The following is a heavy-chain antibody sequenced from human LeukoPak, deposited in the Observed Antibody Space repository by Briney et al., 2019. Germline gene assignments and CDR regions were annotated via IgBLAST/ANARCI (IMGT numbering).Heavy chain of an antibody. CDR1: GYSISSGYY. J-gene: IGHJ5*02. CDR2: IYHSGST. D-gene: IGHD6-6*01. CDR3: ARVMAARREDLNWFDP. V-gene: IGHV4-38-2*02. Sequence: PSETLSLTCTVSGYSISSGYYWGWIRQPPGKGLEWIGSIYHSGSTYYNPSLKSRVTISVDTSKNQFSLNLTSVTAADTAVYYCARVMAARREDLNWFDPWGQGTLVTVSS.